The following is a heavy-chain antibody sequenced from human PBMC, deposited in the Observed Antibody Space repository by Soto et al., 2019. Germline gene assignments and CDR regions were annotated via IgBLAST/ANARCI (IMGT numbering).Heavy chain of an antibody. Sequence: GGSLRLSCAASGFTFSSYWMHWVRQAPGKGLVWVSRINSDGSSTSYADSVKGRFTISRDNAKNTLYLQMNSLRAEDTAVYYCARGGYCSGGSCYSHGGWFDPWGQGTLVTVSS. V-gene: IGHV3-74*01. D-gene: IGHD2-15*01. CDR3: ARGGYCSGGSCYSHGGWFDP. CDR2: INSDGSST. J-gene: IGHJ5*02. CDR1: GFTFSSYW.